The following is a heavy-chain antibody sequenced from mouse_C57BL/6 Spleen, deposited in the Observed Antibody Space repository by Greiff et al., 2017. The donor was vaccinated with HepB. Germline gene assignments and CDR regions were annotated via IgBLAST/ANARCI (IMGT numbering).Heavy chain of an antibody. CDR1: GYTFTEYT. Sequence: VQLQQSGAELVKPGASVKLSCKASGYTFTEYTIHWVKQRSGQGLEWIGWFYPGSGSIKYNEKFKDKATLTADKSSSTVYMELSRLTSEDSAVYFCARHEEDYYGSSYWYFDVWGTGTTVTVSS. J-gene: IGHJ1*03. D-gene: IGHD1-1*01. V-gene: IGHV1-62-2*01. CDR2: FYPGSGSI. CDR3: ARHEEDYYGSSYWYFDV.